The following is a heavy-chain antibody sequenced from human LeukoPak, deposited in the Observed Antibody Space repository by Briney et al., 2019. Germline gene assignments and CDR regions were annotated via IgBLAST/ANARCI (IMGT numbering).Heavy chain of an antibody. J-gene: IGHJ4*02. CDR1: GFTFSSCA. CDR3: AKTPRGYTYVPDY. Sequence: GGSLRLSCAASGFTFSSCAMSWVRQAPGKGLEWVSTISGSGSNTYYADSVKGRFTISRDNSRDAHYLQMHGLRADDTAVYFCAKTPRGYTYVPDYWGQGTLVTVSS. D-gene: IGHD5-18*01. CDR2: ISGSGSNT. V-gene: IGHV3-23*01.